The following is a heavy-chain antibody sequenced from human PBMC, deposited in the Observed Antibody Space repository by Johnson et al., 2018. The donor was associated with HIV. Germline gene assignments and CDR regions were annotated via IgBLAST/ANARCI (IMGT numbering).Heavy chain of an antibody. J-gene: IGHJ3*02. D-gene: IGHD1-14*01. Sequence: VQLVESGGVVVQPGGSLRLSCAASGFTVSSNYMSWVRQAPGKGLEWVSVIYSGGSTYYADSVKGRFTISRDNAKNSLYLQMNSLRAEDTALYYCARGRATGRGRSAFDIWGQGTMVTVSS. CDR1: GFTVSSNY. CDR2: IYSGGST. CDR3: ARGRATGRGRSAFDI. V-gene: IGHV3-66*01.